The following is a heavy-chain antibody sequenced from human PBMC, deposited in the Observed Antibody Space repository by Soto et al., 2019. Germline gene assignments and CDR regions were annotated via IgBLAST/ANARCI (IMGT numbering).Heavy chain of an antibody. V-gene: IGHV4-59*08. J-gene: IGHJ4*02. CDR3: ARQHETGYFDY. CDR1: GGSISSYY. CDR2: IYYSGST. Sequence: SETLSLTCTVSGGSISSYYWSWIRQPPGRGLEWIGYIYYSGSTYHNPSLKTRVTISVDTSKNQFSLKLNSVTAADTAVYYCARQHETGYFDYWGQGTLVTVSS. D-gene: IGHD7-27*01.